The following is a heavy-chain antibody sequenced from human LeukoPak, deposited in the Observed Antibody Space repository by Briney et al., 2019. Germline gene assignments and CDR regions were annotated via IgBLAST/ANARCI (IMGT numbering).Heavy chain of an antibody. CDR3: ARGALPYYDSSGAHFDY. V-gene: IGHV3-66*01. J-gene: IGHJ4*02. CDR2: IYSGGST. CDR1: GFTVSSNY. D-gene: IGHD3-22*01. Sequence: GGSLRLSCAASGFTVSSNYMSWVRQAPGKGLEWVSVIYSGGSTYYADSVKGRFTISRDNSKNTLYLQMNSLRAEDTAVYYCARGALPYYDSSGAHFDYWGQGTLVTVSS.